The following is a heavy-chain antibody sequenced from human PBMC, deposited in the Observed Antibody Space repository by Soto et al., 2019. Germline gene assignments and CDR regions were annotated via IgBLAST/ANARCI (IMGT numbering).Heavy chain of an antibody. CDR1: GFTFSSFW. V-gene: IGHV3-74*01. D-gene: IGHD4-17*01. J-gene: IGHJ5*02. Sequence: PGGSLRLSCAASGFTFSSFWMHWARQAPGKGLEWVSRASPDGTSTSYADSVKGRFTISRDNAKNTLFMQMNSLRAEDTAVYYCTRHGSGDYFLFDPWGQGTLVTVSS. CDR3: TRHGSGDYFLFDP. CDR2: ASPDGTST.